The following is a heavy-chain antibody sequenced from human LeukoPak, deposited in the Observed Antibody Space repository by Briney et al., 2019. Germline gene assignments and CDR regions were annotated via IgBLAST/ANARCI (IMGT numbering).Heavy chain of an antibody. J-gene: IGHJ4*02. CDR1: GYTFTSYG. V-gene: IGHV1-18*01. Sequence: ASVKVSCKASGYTFTSYGISWVRQAPGQGLEWMGWISAYNGNTNYAQKLQGRVTMTRDTSTSTVYMELSSLRSEDTAVYYCAREAVVVYFDYWGQGTLVTVSS. CDR2: ISAYNGNT. D-gene: IGHD2-2*01. CDR3: AREAVVVYFDY.